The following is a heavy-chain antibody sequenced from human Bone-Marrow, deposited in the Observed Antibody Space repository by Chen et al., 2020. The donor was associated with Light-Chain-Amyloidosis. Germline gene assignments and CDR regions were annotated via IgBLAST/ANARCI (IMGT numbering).Heavy chain of an antibody. D-gene: IGHD6-13*01. V-gene: IGHV3-48*03. J-gene: IGHJ4*02. CDR3: ARGPIAAAFVGYFDY. CDR1: GFTFSSYE. Sequence: EVQLVESGGGLVQPGGSLRLSCAASGFTFSSYEMNWVCQAPGKGLEWVSYISSSGSTIYYADSVKGRFTISRDNAKNSLYLQMNSLRAEDTAVYYCARGPIAAAFVGYFDYWGQGTLVTVSS. CDR2: ISSSGSTI.